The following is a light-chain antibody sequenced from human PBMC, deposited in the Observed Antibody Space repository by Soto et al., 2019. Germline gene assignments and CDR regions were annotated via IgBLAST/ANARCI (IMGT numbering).Light chain of an antibody. CDR3: QHYGGSFI. Sequence: EIVLTQSPGTLSLSPGEGATVSCRVSQSINSKSLVWYQRKFGQAPRLLIYNTSSRATGIPDRISGSGSETDFTISISRLEPEDFAVYYCQHYGGSFIFGPGTKVDFK. V-gene: IGKV3-20*01. CDR1: QSINSKS. CDR2: NTS. J-gene: IGKJ3*01.